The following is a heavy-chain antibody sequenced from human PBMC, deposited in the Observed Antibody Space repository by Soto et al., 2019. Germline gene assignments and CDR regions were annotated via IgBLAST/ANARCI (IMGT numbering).Heavy chain of an antibody. CDR3: ATQPGGGGY. J-gene: IGHJ4*02. D-gene: IGHD2-2*01. V-gene: IGHV3-53*01. Sequence: EVQLVESGGGLIQPGGSLRLSCAVSGFTVSNNYMSWVRQAPGKGLGGVSVIYSGGYTAYGDSVKGRFTISRDNSKNTIYLKMNSRGAGARGVFSGATQPGGGGYWGQGTLVTVSS. CDR2: IYSGGYT. CDR1: GFTVSNNY.